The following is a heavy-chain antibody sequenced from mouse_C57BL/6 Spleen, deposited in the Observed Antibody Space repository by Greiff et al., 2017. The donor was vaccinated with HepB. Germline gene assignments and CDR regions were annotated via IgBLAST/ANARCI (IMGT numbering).Heavy chain of an antibody. CDR3: VRHLIGTDWYFDV. J-gene: IGHJ1*03. CDR1: GFSFNTYA. Sequence: EVKVEESGGGLVQPKGSLKLSCAASGFSFNTYAMNWVRQAPGKGLEWVARIRSKSNNYATYYADSVKDRFTISRDDSESMLYLQMNNLKTEDTAMYYCVRHLIGTDWYFDVWGTGTTVTVSS. V-gene: IGHV10-1*01. CDR2: IRSKSNNYAT. D-gene: IGHD1-1*01.